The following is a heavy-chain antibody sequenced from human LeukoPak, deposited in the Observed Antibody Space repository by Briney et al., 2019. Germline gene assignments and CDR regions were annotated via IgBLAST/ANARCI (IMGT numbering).Heavy chain of an antibody. D-gene: IGHD3-22*01. Sequence: GGSLRLSCAASGFTFSVSAIHWVRQASGKGLEWGSYISSSGDTIYYADSVRGRFNISRDNAKNSLYLQMNSLRAEDTAVYYCARGLYDSSHFDYWGQGTLVTVSS. CDR2: ISSSGDTI. CDR3: ARGLYDSSHFDY. V-gene: IGHV3-48*03. CDR1: GFTFSVSA. J-gene: IGHJ4*02.